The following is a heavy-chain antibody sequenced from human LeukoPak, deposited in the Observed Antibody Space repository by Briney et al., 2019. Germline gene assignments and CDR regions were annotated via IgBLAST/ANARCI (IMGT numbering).Heavy chain of an antibody. CDR2: IYPGDSDT. D-gene: IGHD3-16*02. CDR3: ARQRGSDYVRGSYRPVYYFDY. CDR1: GYSFTSYW. Sequence: GESLKISCKGSGYSFTSYWIGWVRQMPGKGLEWMGIIYPGDSDTRYSPSFQGQVTISADKSISTAYLQWSSLKASDTAMDYCARQRGSDYVRGSYRPVYYFDYWGQGTLVTVSS. J-gene: IGHJ4*02. V-gene: IGHV5-51*01.